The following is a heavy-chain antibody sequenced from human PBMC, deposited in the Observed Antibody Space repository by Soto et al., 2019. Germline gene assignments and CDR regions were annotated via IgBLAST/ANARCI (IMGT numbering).Heavy chain of an antibody. CDR3: AKGTTGTTRNSVFDP. CDR2: ISYDGSNK. D-gene: IGHD1-1*01. J-gene: IGHJ5*02. V-gene: IGHV3-30*18. CDR1: GFTFSSYG. Sequence: GGSLRLSCAASGFTFSSYGMHWVRQAPGKGLEWVAVISYDGSNKYYADSVKGRFTISRDNSKNTLYLQMNSLRAEDTAVYYCAKGTTGTTRNSVFDPWGQGTLVTVSS.